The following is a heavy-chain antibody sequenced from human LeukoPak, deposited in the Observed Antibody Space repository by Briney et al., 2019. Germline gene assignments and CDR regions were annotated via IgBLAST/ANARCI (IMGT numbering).Heavy chain of an antibody. CDR3: TTGAPRAYSGSYSNC. D-gene: IGHD1-26*01. V-gene: IGHV3-15*01. J-gene: IGHJ4*02. Sequence: PGGSLRLSCAASRFTFSNACMSWVRQAPGQGLEWVGRIKSKTDGGTTDYAAPVKGRFTISRDDSQNTLYLQMNSLKTEDTAVYYCTTGAPRAYSGSYSNCWGQGTLVTVSS. CDR2: IKSKTDGGTT. CDR1: RFTFSNAC.